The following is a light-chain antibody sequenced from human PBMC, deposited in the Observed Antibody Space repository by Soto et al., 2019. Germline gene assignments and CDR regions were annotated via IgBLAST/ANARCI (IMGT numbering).Light chain of an antibody. J-gene: IGKJ1*01. V-gene: IGKV3D-20*02. CDR3: QQCNNWPQWT. CDR2: GAS. CDR1: QSVSSNY. Sequence: EIVLTQSPGTLSLSPGERATLSCRASQSVSSNYLAWYQQKPGQAPRLLVYGASIRATGIPDRFSGSGSGTDLTLTISRVEPEDFAVYYCQQCNNWPQWTFGQGTKVEIK.